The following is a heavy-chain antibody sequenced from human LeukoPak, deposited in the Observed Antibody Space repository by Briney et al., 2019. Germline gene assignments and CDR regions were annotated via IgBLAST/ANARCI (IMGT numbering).Heavy chain of an antibody. CDR2: ISGSGSDF. Sequence: GGSLRLSCVACGFTFSECYLNWIPQAPGRGLEWVSYISGSGSDFYYADSVKGRFTISRDNAKNSLYLQMNSLRAEDTAVYYCARSIGSYYTMDVWGQGTTVTVSS. V-gene: IGHV3-11*01. D-gene: IGHD3-22*01. J-gene: IGHJ6*02. CDR3: ARSIGSYYTMDV. CDR1: GFTFSECY.